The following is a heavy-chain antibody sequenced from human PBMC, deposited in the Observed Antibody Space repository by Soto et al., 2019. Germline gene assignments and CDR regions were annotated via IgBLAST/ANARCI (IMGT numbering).Heavy chain of an antibody. CDR3: ARDMTRTVVPYFDF. CDR1: GGTFSSYV. V-gene: IGHV1-69*06. CDR2: IIPISGAA. D-gene: IGHD1-7*01. J-gene: IGHJ4*02. Sequence: SVKVSCKASGGTFSSYVVNWVRQAPGQGLEWMGRIIPISGAANYAQKFQGRVTITADKSTSTSYMELSSLRSEDTAVYYCARDMTRTVVPYFDFWGQGTLVTVSS.